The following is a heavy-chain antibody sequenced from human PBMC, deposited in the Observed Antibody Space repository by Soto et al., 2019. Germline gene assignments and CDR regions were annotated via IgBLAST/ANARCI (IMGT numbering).Heavy chain of an antibody. CDR3: ARVGSGGGSGWFDP. J-gene: IGHJ5*02. Sequence: SETLSLTCTVSGGSISSYYWSWIRQPPGKGLEWIGYIYYSGSTNYNPSLRSRVTISVDTSKNQFSLKLSSVTAADTAVYYCARVGSGGGSGWFDPWGQGTLVTVSS. CDR2: IYYSGST. V-gene: IGHV4-59*01. D-gene: IGHD3-10*01. CDR1: GGSISSYY.